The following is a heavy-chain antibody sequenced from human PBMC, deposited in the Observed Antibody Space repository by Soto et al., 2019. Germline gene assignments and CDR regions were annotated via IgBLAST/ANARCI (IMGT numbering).Heavy chain of an antibody. V-gene: IGHV1-69*01. CDR2: IIPIFGTA. CDR1: GGTFSSYA. Sequence: QVQLVQSGAEVKKPGSSVKVSCKASGGTFSSYAISWVRQAPGQGLEWMGGIIPIFGTANYAQKYQGRVSITAEESRSTANKELISVRSEDTAVYYCGRVVVAAAHYYYSCGRDVWGQGTTVTVSS. J-gene: IGHJ6*02. CDR3: GRVVVAAAHYYYSCGRDV. D-gene: IGHD2-15*01.